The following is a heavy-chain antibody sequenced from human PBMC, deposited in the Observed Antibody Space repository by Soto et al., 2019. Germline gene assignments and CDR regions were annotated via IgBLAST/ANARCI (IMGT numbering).Heavy chain of an antibody. CDR2: IYPGDSDT. Sequence: PGESLKISCKGSGYRFTNYWIGWVRQMPGKGLEWMGIIYPGDSDTRYSPSFQGQVTISADKSINTAYLQMNSLRAEDTAFYYCAKDSISDRETFNFDSWGQGTLVTVSS. V-gene: IGHV5-51*01. CDR3: AKDSISDRETFNFDS. D-gene: IGHD1-26*01. J-gene: IGHJ4*02. CDR1: GYRFTNYW.